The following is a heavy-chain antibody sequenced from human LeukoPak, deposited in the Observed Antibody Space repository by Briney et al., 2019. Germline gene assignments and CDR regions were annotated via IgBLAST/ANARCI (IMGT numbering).Heavy chain of an antibody. V-gene: IGHV1-18*01. J-gene: IGHJ4*02. Sequence: ASVKVSCKASGYTFTSYGISRVRQAPGQGLEWMGWISAYNGNTNYAQKLQGRVTMTTDTSTSTAYMELRSLRSDDTAVYYCARGILGYCSSTSCMYYFDYWGQGTPVTVSS. CDR2: ISAYNGNT. CDR1: GYTFTSYG. D-gene: IGHD2-2*01. CDR3: ARGILGYCSSTSCMYYFDY.